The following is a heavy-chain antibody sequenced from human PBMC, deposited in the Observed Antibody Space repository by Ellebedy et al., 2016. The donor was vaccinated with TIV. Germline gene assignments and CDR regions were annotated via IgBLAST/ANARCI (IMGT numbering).Heavy chain of an antibody. CDR1: GYTFTSYG. CDR3: ARDYYDSSGYYFPGY. J-gene: IGHJ4*02. D-gene: IGHD3-22*01. CDR2: ISAYNGNT. V-gene: IGHV1-18*04. Sequence: ASVKVSCXASGYTFTSYGISWVRQAPGQGLEWMGWISAYNGNTNYAQKLQGRVTMTIDTSTSTAYMELRSLRSDDTAVYYCARDYYDSSGYYFPGYWGQGTLVTVSS.